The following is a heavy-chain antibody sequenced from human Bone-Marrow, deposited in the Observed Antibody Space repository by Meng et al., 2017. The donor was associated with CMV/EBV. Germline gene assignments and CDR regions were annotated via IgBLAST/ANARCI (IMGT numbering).Heavy chain of an antibody. CDR2: IYYSGST. CDR3: ARSITIFGVVRRGNYYGMDV. Sequence: SETLSLTCTVSGGSISSSSYYWGWIRQPPGKGLEWIGSIYYSGSTYYNPSLKSRVTISVDTSKNQFSLKLGSVTAADTAVYYCARSITIFGVVRRGNYYGMDVWGQGTTVTVSS. D-gene: IGHD3-3*01. CDR1: GGSISSSSYY. J-gene: IGHJ6*02. V-gene: IGHV4-39*07.